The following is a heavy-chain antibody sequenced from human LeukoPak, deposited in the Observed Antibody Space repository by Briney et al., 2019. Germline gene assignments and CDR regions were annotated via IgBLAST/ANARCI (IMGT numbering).Heavy chain of an antibody. CDR3: AALIPPLIQPTAGGD. Sequence: SETLSLTCTVSGGSISSSSYYWGWIRQPPGKGLEWIGSIYYSGSTYYNPSLKSRVTISVDTSKNQFSLKLSSVTAADTAVYYCAALIPPLIQPTAGGDWGQGTLVTVSS. CDR2: IYYSGST. D-gene: IGHD3-16*01. J-gene: IGHJ4*02. V-gene: IGHV4-39*07. CDR1: GGSISSSSYY.